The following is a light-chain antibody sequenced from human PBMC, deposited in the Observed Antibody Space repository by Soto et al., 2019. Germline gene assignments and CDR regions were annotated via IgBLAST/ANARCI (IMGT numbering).Light chain of an antibody. V-gene: IGLV2-8*01. Sequence: QSVLTQPPSASGSPGQSVTISCTGTSSDVGGYNYVSWYQQHPGKAPKLMIYEVSKRPSGVPDRFSGSKSGNTASLTVSGLQAEDEADYYCSSYAGSGWVFGGGTKVTVL. CDR1: SSDVGGYNY. J-gene: IGLJ3*02. CDR2: EVS. CDR3: SSYAGSGWV.